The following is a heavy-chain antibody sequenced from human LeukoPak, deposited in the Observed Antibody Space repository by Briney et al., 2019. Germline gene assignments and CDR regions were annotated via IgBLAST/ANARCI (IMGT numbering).Heavy chain of an antibody. CDR3: AREYYYGSGSYYYYYYYMDV. D-gene: IGHD3-10*01. CDR1: GFTFRDYD. Sequence: GGSLRLSCAASGFTFRDYDMTWIRQAPGKGLEWVSYISSSDTTMYNADSVKGRFTISRDNAKNSLYLQMNSLRAEDTAVYYCAREYYYGSGSYYYYYYYMDVWGKGTTVTISS. V-gene: IGHV3-11*04. J-gene: IGHJ6*03. CDR2: ISSSDTTM.